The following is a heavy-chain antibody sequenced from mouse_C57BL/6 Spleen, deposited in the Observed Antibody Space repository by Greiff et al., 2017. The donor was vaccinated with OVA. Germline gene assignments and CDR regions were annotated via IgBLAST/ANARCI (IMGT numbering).Heavy chain of an antibody. J-gene: IGHJ1*03. CDR2: ISGGGGNT. Sequence: EVQLVESGGGLVKPGGSLKLSCAASGFTFSSYTMSWVRQTPEKRLEWVATISGGGGNTYYPDSVKGRFTISRDNAKNTLYLQRSSLRSEDTALYYCARNYGFPYWYFDVWGTGTTVTVSS. V-gene: IGHV5-9*01. CDR1: GFTFSSYT. D-gene: IGHD1-1*01. CDR3: ARNYGFPYWYFDV.